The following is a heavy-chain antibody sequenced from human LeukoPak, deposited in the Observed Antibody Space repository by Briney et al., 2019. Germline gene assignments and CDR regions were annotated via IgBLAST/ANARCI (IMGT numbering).Heavy chain of an antibody. CDR1: GDTISNTNW. V-gene: IGHV4-4*01. CDR2: IDDRGNT. J-gene: IGHJ4*02. Sequence: SETLSFNCAVSGDTISNTNWWNRARRTPGKGMEWIGEIDDRGNTNYNPSLKSLITISVARSNYQFSLQLTSVAAADTAVDCCARGYVPGYWGRGTLVTVSA. CDR3: ARGYVPGY. D-gene: IGHD5-12*01.